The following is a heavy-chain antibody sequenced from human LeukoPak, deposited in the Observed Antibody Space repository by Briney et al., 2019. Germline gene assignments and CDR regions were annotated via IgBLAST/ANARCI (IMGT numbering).Heavy chain of an antibody. D-gene: IGHD6-13*01. CDR2: INSDGSST. CDR3: ARGPQQLARPYNWFDP. V-gene: IGHV3-74*01. J-gene: IGHJ5*02. Sequence: GRSPRLSCAASGFAFSTYWMHSVRQAPGKGLVWVSRINSDGSSTSYADSVKGRFTISRDNAKNSLYLQMNSLRAEDTAVYYCARGPQQLARPYNWFDPWGQGTLVTVSS. CDR1: GFAFSTYW.